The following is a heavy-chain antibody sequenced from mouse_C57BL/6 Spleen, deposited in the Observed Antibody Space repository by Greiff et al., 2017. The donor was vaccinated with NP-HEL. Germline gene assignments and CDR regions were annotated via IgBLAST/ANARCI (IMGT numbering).Heavy chain of an antibody. V-gene: IGHV5-17*01. CDR2: ISSGSSTI. D-gene: IGHD2-10*01. J-gene: IGHJ2*01. CDR3: ARAAYSPFDY. Sequence: EVKLVESGGGLVKPGGSLKLSCAASGFTFSDYGMHWVRQAPEKGLEWVAYISSGSSTIYYADTVKGRFTISRDNAKNTLFLQMTSLRSEDTAMYYCARAAYSPFDYWGQGTILTVSS. CDR1: GFTFSDYG.